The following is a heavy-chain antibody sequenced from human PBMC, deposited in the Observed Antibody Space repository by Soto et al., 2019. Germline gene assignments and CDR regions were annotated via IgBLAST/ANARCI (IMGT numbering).Heavy chain of an antibody. Sequence: PGWSLRLSCTASGFTFGDYAMSWFLQAPGKGLEWVGFIRSKAYGGTTEYAASVKGRFTISRDDSKSIAYLQMNSLKTEDTAVYYCTSQTDIVVVPAAIRAPNWFDPWGQGTLVTVSS. CDR1: GFTFGDYA. CDR3: TSQTDIVVVPAAIRAPNWFDP. D-gene: IGHD2-2*02. CDR2: IRSKAYGGTT. V-gene: IGHV3-49*03. J-gene: IGHJ5*02.